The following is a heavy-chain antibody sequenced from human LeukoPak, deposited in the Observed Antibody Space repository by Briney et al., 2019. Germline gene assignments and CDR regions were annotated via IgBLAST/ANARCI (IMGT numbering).Heavy chain of an antibody. V-gene: IGHV1-24*01. Sequence: ASVKVSCKVSGYTLTELSMHWVRQAPGKGLEWMGGFDPEDGETIYAQRFQGRVTMTEDTSTDTAYMELSSLRSEDTAVYYCATETGSYGDYYFDSWGQGTLVTVSS. D-gene: IGHD4-17*01. CDR3: ATETGSYGDYYFDS. J-gene: IGHJ4*02. CDR2: FDPEDGET. CDR1: GYTLTELS.